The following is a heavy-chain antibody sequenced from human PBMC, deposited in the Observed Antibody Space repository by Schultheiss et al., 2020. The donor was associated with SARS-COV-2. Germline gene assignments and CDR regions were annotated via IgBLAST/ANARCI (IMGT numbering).Heavy chain of an antibody. CDR3: ARVLSGWYYFDY. CDR1: RGSVTGNTYH. V-gene: IGHV4-61*05. D-gene: IGHD6-19*01. Sequence: SETLSLTCTVSRGSVTGNTYHWGWIRQPPGKGLERIGYIYYSGSTNYNPSLKSRVTISVDTSKNQFSLRLSSVTAADTAVYYCARVLSGWYYFDYWGQGTLVTVSS. CDR2: IYYSGST. J-gene: IGHJ4*02.